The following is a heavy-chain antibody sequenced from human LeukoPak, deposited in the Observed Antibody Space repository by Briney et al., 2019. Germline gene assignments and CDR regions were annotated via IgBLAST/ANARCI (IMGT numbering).Heavy chain of an antibody. V-gene: IGHV4-34*01. D-gene: IGHD3-16*01. CDR2: INHSGST. CDR3: ARGFGRVGDAFDI. J-gene: IGHJ3*02. CDR1: GGSFSGYY. Sequence: SETLSLTCAVYGGSFSGYYQSWIRQPPGKGLEWIGEINHSGSTNYNPSLKSRVTISVDTSKNQFSLKLSSVTAADTAVYYCARGFGRVGDAFDIWGQGTMVTVSS.